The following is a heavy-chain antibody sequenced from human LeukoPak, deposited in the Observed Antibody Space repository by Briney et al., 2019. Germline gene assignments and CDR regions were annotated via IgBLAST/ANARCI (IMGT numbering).Heavy chain of an antibody. CDR1: GFTFRSYN. Sequence: GGSLRLSCAASGFTFRSYNMNWGRQAPGERPEWVSSISSSSSYIYYADSVKGRFTISRDNAKNSLYLQMNSLRAEDTALYYCARGASRADYWGQGTLVTVSS. V-gene: IGHV3-21*01. CDR3: ARGASRADY. J-gene: IGHJ4*02. CDR2: ISSSSSYI.